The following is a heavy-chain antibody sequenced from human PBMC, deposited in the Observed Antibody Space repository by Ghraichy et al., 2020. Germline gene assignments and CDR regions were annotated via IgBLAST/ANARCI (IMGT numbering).Heavy chain of an antibody. CDR2: IYYSGST. CDR3: ARGEIWRQNFDY. Sequence: SETLSLTCTVSGGSIGSDGYYWSWIRQHPGKGLEWIGYIYYSGSTYYNPSLKSRVTISVDTSENQFSLKLGSVTAADTAVYYCARGEIWRQNFDYWGQGTLVTVSS. D-gene: IGHD3-16*01. J-gene: IGHJ4*02. CDR1: GGSIGSDGYY. V-gene: IGHV4-31*03.